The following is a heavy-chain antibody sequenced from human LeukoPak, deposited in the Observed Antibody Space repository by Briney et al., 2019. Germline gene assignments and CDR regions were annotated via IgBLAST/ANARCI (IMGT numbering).Heavy chain of an antibody. CDR3: AKYFYDSGSYSFDH. Sequence: GGSLRLSCAVSGFTFSNYAMSWVRQAPAKGLEWVSAIDGSGGSTYYADSVQGRFTISRDNSKNALYLQMNNLKAEDTATYYCAKYFYDSGSYSFDHWGQGALVTVSS. V-gene: IGHV3-23*01. CDR2: IDGSGGST. D-gene: IGHD3-10*01. CDR1: GFTFSNYA. J-gene: IGHJ4*02.